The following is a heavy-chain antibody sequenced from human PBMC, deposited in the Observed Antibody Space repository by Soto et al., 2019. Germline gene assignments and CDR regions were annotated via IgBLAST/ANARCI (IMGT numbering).Heavy chain of an antibody. CDR2: IYYSGST. J-gene: IGHJ5*02. D-gene: IGHD1-26*01. V-gene: IGHV4-39*01. CDR3: ASLWELLSWFDP. Sequence: SETLSLTCTVSGGSISSSSYYWGWIRQPPGKGLEWIGSIYYSGSTYYNPSLKSRVTISVDTSKNQFSLKLSSVTAADTAVYYCASLWELLSWFDPCGQGTLVTVSS. CDR1: GGSISSSSYY.